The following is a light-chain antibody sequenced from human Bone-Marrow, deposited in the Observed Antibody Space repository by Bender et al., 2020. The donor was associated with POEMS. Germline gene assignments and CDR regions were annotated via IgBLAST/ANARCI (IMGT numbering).Light chain of an antibody. V-gene: IGLV1-40*01. CDR2: GDS. Sequence: QSFLTQPPSVSGAPGQRVAISCTGTSSNIGAGSDVHWYQQLPGRGPKLLISGDSNRPFGVPDRFSGSRSGTSASLAITGLQAEDEGDYYCQSYDNSRSVVFGGGTKVTVL. CDR3: QSYDNSRSVV. CDR1: SSNIGAGSD. J-gene: IGLJ2*01.